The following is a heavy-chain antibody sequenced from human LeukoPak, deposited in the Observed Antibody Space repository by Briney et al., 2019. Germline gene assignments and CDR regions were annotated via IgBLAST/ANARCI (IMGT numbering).Heavy chain of an antibody. CDR3: ATGDVYDYVWGSYPRY. V-gene: IGHV1-24*01. CDR1: GYTLTELS. CDR2: FDPEDGET. Sequence: GASVKVSCKVSGYTLTELSIHWVRQAPGKGLEWMGGFDPEDGETIYAQKFQGRVTMTEDTSTDTAYMELSSLRSEDTAVYYCATGDVYDYVWGSYPRYWGQGTLVTVSS. D-gene: IGHD3-16*01. J-gene: IGHJ4*02.